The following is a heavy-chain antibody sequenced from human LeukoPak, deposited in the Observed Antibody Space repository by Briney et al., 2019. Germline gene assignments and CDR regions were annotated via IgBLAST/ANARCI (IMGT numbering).Heavy chain of an antibody. J-gene: IGHJ3*02. D-gene: IGHD6-19*01. Sequence: SETLSLTCAVYGGSFSGYYWSWIRQPPGEGLEWIGEIYHSGSTNYNPSLKGRVTISVDKSKNQFSLKLSSVTAADTAVYYCARDPGGAGAFDIWGQGTMVTVSS. CDR1: GGSFSGYY. CDR3: ARDPGGAGAFDI. V-gene: IGHV4-34*01. CDR2: IYHSGST.